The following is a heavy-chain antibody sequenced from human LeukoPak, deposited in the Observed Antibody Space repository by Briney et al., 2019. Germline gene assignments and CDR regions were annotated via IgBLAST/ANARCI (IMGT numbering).Heavy chain of an antibody. J-gene: IGHJ6*03. CDR1: DDCITIYY. CDR2: IDHTGIT. CDR3: ARGRVSSSTWYSTYYYYFYMDV. V-gene: IGHV4-59*01. D-gene: IGHD6-13*01. Sequence: SETLSLTCTVSDDCITIYYWSWIRQPPGQGLEGIGYIDHTGITNYNPSLTSRVTISGDTSKNHFSVEMSSAPAANTAVYFCARGRVSSSTWYSTYYYYFYMDVWGKGTTVTVSS.